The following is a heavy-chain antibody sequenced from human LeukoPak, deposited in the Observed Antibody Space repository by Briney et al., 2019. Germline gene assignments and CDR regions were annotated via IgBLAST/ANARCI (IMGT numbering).Heavy chain of an antibody. CDR3: ASRGTGSYYLPFDY. J-gene: IGHJ4*02. Sequence: ASVKVSCKASGYTFTGSYMHWVRQAPGQGLEWMGWINPNSGGTNYAQKFQGRVTMTRDTSISTAYMELSRLRSDDTAVYYCASRGTGSYYLPFDYWGQGTLVTVSS. D-gene: IGHD1-26*01. V-gene: IGHV1-2*02. CDR1: GYTFTGSY. CDR2: INPNSGGT.